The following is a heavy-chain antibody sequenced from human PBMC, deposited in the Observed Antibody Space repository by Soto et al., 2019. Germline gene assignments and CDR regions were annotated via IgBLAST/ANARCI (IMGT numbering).Heavy chain of an antibody. CDR1: GYTFTGYY. CDR3: ANADSSSWYYFDY. J-gene: IGHJ4*02. V-gene: IGHV1-3*01. CDR2: INAGNGNT. D-gene: IGHD6-13*01. Sequence: ASVKVSCKASGYTFTGYYMHWVRQAPGQRPEWMGWINAGNGNTKYSQKFQGRVTITRDTSASTAYMELSSLRSEDTAVYYCANADSSSWYYFDYWGQGTLVTVSS.